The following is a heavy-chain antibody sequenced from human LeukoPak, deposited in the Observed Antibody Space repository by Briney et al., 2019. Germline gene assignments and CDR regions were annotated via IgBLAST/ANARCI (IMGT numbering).Heavy chain of an antibody. CDR2: ISYSGTT. D-gene: IGHD2-15*01. V-gene: IGHV4-39*07. CDR3: ARGGYCSGGSCYPRDWFDP. J-gene: IGHJ5*02. Sequence: SETLSLTCSVSGGSISSSSHYWGWIRQFPGKGLEWIGSISYSGTTYYNPSLKSRVTISVDTSKNQFSLKLSSVTAADTAVYYCARGGYCSGGSCYPRDWFDPWGQGTLVTVSS. CDR1: GGSISSSSHY.